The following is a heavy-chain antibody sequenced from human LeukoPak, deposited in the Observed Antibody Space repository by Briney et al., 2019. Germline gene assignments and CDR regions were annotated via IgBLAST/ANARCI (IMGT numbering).Heavy chain of an antibody. V-gene: IGHV3-23*01. J-gene: IGHJ1*01. CDR1: GFTFSSYA. D-gene: IGHD2-2*02. CDR2: ISGSGGST. CDR3: ATPGGAVVVPAAIRYLQH. Sequence: QTGGSLRLSCAASGFTFSSYAMSWVRQAPGKGLEWVSAISGSGGSTYYADSVKGRFTISRDNSKNTLYLQMNSLRAEDTAVYYCATPGGAVVVPAAIRYLQHWGQGTLVTVSS.